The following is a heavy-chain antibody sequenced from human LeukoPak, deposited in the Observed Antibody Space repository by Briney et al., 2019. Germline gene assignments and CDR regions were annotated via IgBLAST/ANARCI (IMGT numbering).Heavy chain of an antibody. J-gene: IGHJ4*02. Sequence: SQTLSLTCAVSGGSISSGGYSWSWIRQPPGKGLEWIGYIYHSGSTYYNPSLKSRVTISVDRSKNQFSLKLSSVTAADTAVYYCARARDYLYFDYWGQGTLVTVSS. D-gene: IGHD4-11*01. CDR2: IYHSGST. CDR3: ARARDYLYFDY. V-gene: IGHV4-30-2*01. CDR1: GGSISSGGYS.